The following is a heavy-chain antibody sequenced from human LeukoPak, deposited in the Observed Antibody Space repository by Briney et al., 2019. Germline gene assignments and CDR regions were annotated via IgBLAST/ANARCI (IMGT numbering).Heavy chain of an antibody. J-gene: IGHJ4*02. CDR3: AKQWVDC. Sequence: PGGSLRLSCAASGFTFSNYAMNWVRQAPGKGLEWVSSISESGDTTHYADSVKGRFTISRDNAQNTLYLQMNTLRAGDTALYYCAKQWVDCWGQGTLVTVSS. CDR1: GFTFSNYA. D-gene: IGHD1-26*01. V-gene: IGHV3-23*01. CDR2: ISESGDTT.